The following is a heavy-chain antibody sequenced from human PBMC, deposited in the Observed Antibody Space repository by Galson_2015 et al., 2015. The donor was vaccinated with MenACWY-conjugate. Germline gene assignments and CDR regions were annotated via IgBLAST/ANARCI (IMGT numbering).Heavy chain of an antibody. CDR1: GFTFSNYA. CDR2: ISGSGGNT. CDR3: AKPLTMLRGVILATNWFDP. J-gene: IGHJ5*02. D-gene: IGHD3-10*01. Sequence: SLRLSCAASGFTFSNYAMSWVRQAPGKGLEWVSTISGSGGNTYYADSVKGRFAISREHSENTLYLQMNSLRAEDTAVYYCAKPLTMLRGVILATNWFDPWGQGTLVTVSS. V-gene: IGHV3-23*01.